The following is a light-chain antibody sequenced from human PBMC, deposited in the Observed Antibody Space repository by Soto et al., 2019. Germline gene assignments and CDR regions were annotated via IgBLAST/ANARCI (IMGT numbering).Light chain of an antibody. CDR3: SSYTRSSTVI. Sequence: QSVLTQPASVSGSPGQSITISCTGTSSDVGGYNYVSWYQQHPGKAPKLLIYGVNNRPSGVSNRFSGSKSGNTASLTISGLQAEDEADYYFSSYTRSSTVIFGGGTKLTVL. CDR1: SSDVGGYNY. CDR2: GVN. V-gene: IGLV2-14*01. J-gene: IGLJ2*01.